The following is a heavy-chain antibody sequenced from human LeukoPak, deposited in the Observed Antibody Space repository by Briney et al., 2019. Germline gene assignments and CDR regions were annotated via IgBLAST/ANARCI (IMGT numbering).Heavy chain of an antibody. V-gene: IGHV3-23*01. D-gene: IGHD5-18*01. CDR2: IVGDSTIE. Sequence: GGSLRLSCAASGFAFNNDAMTWVRQPPGKGLEWVSTIVGDSTIEYYADSVKGRFTISSDNSKIMLFLNMNSLRAEDTAIYYCARQPYFYYYLQVGAKGTTVRVT. J-gene: IGHJ6*03. CDR3: ARQPYFYYYLQV. CDR1: GFAFNNDA.